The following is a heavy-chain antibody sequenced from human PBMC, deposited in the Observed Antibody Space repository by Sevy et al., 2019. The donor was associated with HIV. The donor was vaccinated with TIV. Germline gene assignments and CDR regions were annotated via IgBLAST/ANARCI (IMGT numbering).Heavy chain of an antibody. CDR3: AKGMYCYDSSGQDGMDV. J-gene: IGHJ6*02. Sequence: GGSLRLSCAASGFTFSSYGMHWVRQAPGKGLEWVAVISYDGCNKYYADSVKGRFTISRDNSKNTLYLQMNSLRAEDTAVYYCAKGMYCYDSSGQDGMDVWGQGTTVTVSS. CDR1: GFTFSSYG. V-gene: IGHV3-30*18. D-gene: IGHD3-22*01. CDR2: ISYDGCNK.